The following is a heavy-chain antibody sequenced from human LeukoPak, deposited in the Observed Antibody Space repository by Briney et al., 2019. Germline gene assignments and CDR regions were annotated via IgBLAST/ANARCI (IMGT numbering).Heavy chain of an antibody. CDR2: IHPDDSDT. CDR1: GYIFTPYW. V-gene: IGHV5-51*01. D-gene: IGHD1-26*01. CDR3: ARPGRGGTYSFDY. Sequence: GESLTISCTGSGYIFTPYWIGWTRQMPGKGLEWMGFIHPDDSDTRYSPSFQGQVTTSVDKSINTPYLQWSSLKASDTAMYFCARPGRGGTYSFDYWGQGTLVTVSS. J-gene: IGHJ4*02.